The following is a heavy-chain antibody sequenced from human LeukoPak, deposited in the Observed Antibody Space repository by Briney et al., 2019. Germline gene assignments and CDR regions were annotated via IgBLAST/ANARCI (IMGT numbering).Heavy chain of an antibody. Sequence: ASVKVSCKASGYTFTGYYMHWVRQAPGQGLEWMGRINPNSGGTNYAQKFQGRVTMTRDTSISTAYMELSRLRSDDTAVYYCARDLRLGISFLDYWGQGTLVTVSS. CDR2: INPNSGGT. V-gene: IGHV1-2*06. CDR1: GYTFTGYY. D-gene: IGHD7-27*01. J-gene: IGHJ4*02. CDR3: ARDLRLGISFLDY.